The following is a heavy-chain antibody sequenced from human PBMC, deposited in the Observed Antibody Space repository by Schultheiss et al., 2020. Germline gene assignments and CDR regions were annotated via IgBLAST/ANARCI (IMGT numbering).Heavy chain of an antibody. CDR2: ISYDGSNK. CDR1: GFTFSSYA. Sequence: GESLKISCAASGFTFSSYAMHWVRQAPGKGLEWVAVISYDGSNKYYADSVKGRFTISRDNSKNTLYLQMNSLRAEDTAVYYCARDRYRHSSGWFLDYWGQGTLVTVSS. CDR3: ARDRYRHSSGWFLDY. J-gene: IGHJ4*02. V-gene: IGHV3-30-3*01. D-gene: IGHD6-19*01.